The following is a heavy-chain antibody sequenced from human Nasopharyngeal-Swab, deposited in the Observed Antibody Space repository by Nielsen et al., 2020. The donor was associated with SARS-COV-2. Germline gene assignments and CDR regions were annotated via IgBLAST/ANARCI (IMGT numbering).Heavy chain of an antibody. CDR1: GGTFSSYA. Sequence: SSVKVSCKASGGTFSSYAISWVRQAPGQGLEWMGGIIPIFGTANYAQKFQGRVTITADESTSTAYMELSSLRSEYTAVYYCARGGGEELWSKNYYYYGMDVWGQGTTVTVSS. CDR2: IIPIFGTA. CDR3: ARGGGEELWSKNYYYYGMDV. V-gene: IGHV1-69*13. J-gene: IGHJ6*02. D-gene: IGHD5-18*01.